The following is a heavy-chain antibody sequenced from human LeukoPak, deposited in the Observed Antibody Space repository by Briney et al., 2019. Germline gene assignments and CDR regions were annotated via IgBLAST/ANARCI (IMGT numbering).Heavy chain of an antibody. CDR3: AKTTYYYDSSGYEYFDY. CDR2: ISGSGGST. J-gene: IGHJ4*02. V-gene: IGHV3-23*01. Sequence: GGSLRLSCAASRLSFTTYAMTWVRQAPGKGLEWVSAISGSGGSTYYADSVKGRFTISRDNSKNTLYLQMNSLRAEDTAVYYCAKTTYYYDSSGYEYFDYWGQGTLVTVSS. CDR1: RLSFTTYA. D-gene: IGHD3-22*01.